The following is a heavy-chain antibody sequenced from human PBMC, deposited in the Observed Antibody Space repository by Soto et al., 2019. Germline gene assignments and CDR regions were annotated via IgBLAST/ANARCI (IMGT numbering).Heavy chain of an antibody. CDR1: GGSVDSDTYH. Sequence: QVHLQESGPGLVSPSETLSLTCTVSGGSVDSDTYHWTWVRQPPGKRLEWIGYIHNSGNTNYNPSLKSRVTVSLDKSKDQFSLRLSSVTAADSAVYHCAIDYRVTEIFGVIINYAMEVWGQGTKVTVSS. CDR3: AIDYRVTEIFGVIINYAMEV. CDR2: IHNSGNT. J-gene: IGHJ6*02. V-gene: IGHV4-61*01. D-gene: IGHD3-3*01.